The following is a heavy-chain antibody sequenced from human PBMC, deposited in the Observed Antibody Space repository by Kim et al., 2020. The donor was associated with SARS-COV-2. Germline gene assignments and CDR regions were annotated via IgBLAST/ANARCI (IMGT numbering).Heavy chain of an antibody. J-gene: IGHJ4*02. CDR1: GFSFGTFD. CDR2: IKVSDDSA. CDR3: VKGAWLDY. V-gene: IGHV3-23*01. Sequence: GGSLRLSCVASGFSFGTFDMSWVRQAPGKGLKWVSVIKVSDDSAYYADSVKGRFTVSRDSSRNTLYLQMNRLRADDTAIYYCVKGAWLDYWGQGTLVTVSS. D-gene: IGHD5-12*01.